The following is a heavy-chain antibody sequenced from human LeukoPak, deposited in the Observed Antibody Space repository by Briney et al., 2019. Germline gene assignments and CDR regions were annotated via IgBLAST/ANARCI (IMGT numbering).Heavy chain of an antibody. CDR2: IIPIFGTA. V-gene: IGHV1-69*05. J-gene: IGHJ4*02. CDR1: GGTFSSYA. D-gene: IGHD5-12*01. Sequence: ASVKVSCKASGGTFSSYAISWMRQAPGQGLEWMGRIIPIFGTANYAQKFQGRVTITTDESTSTAYMELSSLGSEDTAVYYCARDNTYSGYDPTDYWGQGTLVTVSS. CDR3: ARDNTYSGYDPTDY.